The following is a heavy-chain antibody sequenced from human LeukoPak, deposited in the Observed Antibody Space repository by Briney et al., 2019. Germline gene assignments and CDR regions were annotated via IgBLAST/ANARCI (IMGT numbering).Heavy chain of an antibody. V-gene: IGHV3-33*08. CDR2: IWYDGSNK. J-gene: IGHJ4*02. Sequence: GGSLRLSCAPSGFTFSRHGMHWVRQAPGKGLEWVAVIWYDGSNKYYADSVKGRFTISRDNAKNSLYLQMNSLRAEDTAVYYCARFATYGSGTYAFDYWGQGTLVTVSS. D-gene: IGHD3-10*01. CDR3: ARFATYGSGTYAFDY. CDR1: GFTFSRHG.